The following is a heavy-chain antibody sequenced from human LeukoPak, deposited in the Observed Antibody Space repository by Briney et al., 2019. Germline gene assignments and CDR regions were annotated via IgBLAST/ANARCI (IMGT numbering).Heavy chain of an antibody. J-gene: IGHJ4*02. V-gene: IGHV3-30*18. CDR1: GFRFSDYG. D-gene: IGHD2-15*01. CDR3: AKRRDYCSGGSCYSLDY. CDR2: ISSDGTKK. Sequence: PGGSLRLSCAASGFRFSDYGMHWVRQAPGRGLEWVAVISSDGTKKAYADSVKGRFTISRDNSENTLYLQMSSLRAEDTAVYYCAKRRDYCSGGSCYSLDYWDQGTLVTVSS.